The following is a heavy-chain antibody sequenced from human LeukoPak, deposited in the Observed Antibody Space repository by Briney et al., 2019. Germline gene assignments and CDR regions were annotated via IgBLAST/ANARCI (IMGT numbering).Heavy chain of an antibody. V-gene: IGHV4-39*01. Sequence: PSETLSLTCTVSGGSISSSSYYWGWIRQPPGKGLEWIGSIYYSGSTYYNPSLKSRVTIYVDTSKNQFSLKLSSVTAADTAVYYCVGAPYYYDSSGRRVNWFDPWGKGTLVTVSS. CDR2: IYYSGST. CDR3: VGAPYYYDSSGRRVNWFDP. D-gene: IGHD3-22*01. CDR1: GGSISSSSYY. J-gene: IGHJ5*02.